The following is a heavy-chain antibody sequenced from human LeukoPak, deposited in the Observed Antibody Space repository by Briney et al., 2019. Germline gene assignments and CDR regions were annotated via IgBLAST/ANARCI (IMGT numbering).Heavy chain of an antibody. J-gene: IGHJ4*02. CDR2: IYYSGST. Sequence: PSETLSLTCTVSGGSISSSSYYWGWIRQPPGKGLEWIGSIYYSGSTYYNPSLKSRVTISIDTPKNQFSLRLSSVTAADTAVYYCARDSSAWPGAFGYWGQGTLVTVSS. D-gene: IGHD6-19*01. V-gene: IGHV4-39*02. CDR1: GGSISSSSYY. CDR3: ARDSSAWPGAFGY.